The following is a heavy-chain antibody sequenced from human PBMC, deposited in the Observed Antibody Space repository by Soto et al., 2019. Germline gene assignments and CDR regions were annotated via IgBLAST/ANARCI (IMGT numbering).Heavy chain of an antibody. CDR2: INAGNGNT. CDR1: GYTFTSYA. V-gene: IGHV1-3*01. D-gene: IGHD2-15*01. CDR3: ARVNIVVVVAATSPDYGMDV. Sequence: ASVKVSCKASGYTFTSYAMHWVRQAPGQRLEWMGWINAGNGNTKYSQKFQGRVTITRDTSASTAYMELSSLRSEDTAVYYCARVNIVVVVAATSPDYGMDVWGQGTTVTVSS. J-gene: IGHJ6*02.